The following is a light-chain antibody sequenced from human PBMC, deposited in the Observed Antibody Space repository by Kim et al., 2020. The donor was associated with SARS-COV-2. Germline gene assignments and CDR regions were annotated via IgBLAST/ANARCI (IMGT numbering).Light chain of an antibody. CDR2: GAS. Sequence: VSPGERATLACRASQSVSGNLAWYQQKPGQAPRLLIYGASTRATGIPARFSGSGSWTEFTLTISSLQSEDFAVYYCQQYHDWPPATFGQGTKLEI. J-gene: IGKJ2*01. CDR1: QSVSGN. CDR3: QQYHDWPPAT. V-gene: IGKV3-15*01.